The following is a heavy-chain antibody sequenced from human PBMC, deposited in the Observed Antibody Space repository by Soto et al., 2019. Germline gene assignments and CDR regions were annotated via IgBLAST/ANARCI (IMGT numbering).Heavy chain of an antibody. CDR3: AKDGGYDSSRFYRLSDS. V-gene: IGHV3-30*18. CDR2: ISYDGSKK. CDR1: GFTFSSSG. Sequence: QVQLVESGGGVVQPGRSLTLSCAASGFTFSSSGMHWVRQAPGKGLEWVGFISYDGSKKFLGDSVKGRFIISRDNSKNTVYVEMNGLRNEDTAVYYCAKDGGYDSSRFYRLSDSWGQGILVIVSS. D-gene: IGHD3-22*01. J-gene: IGHJ4*02.